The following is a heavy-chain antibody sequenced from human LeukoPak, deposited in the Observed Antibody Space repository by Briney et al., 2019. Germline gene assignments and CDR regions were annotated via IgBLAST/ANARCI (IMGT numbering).Heavy chain of an antibody. CDR2: INPSGGST. Sequence: ASVKVSCKASGYTFTSYYMHWVRQAPGQGLEWMGIINPSGGSTSYAQKSQGRVTMTRDTSTSTVYMELSSLRSEDTAVYYCARGSGSYYNLDAFDIWGQGTMVTVSS. CDR3: ARGSGSYYNLDAFDI. J-gene: IGHJ3*02. D-gene: IGHD3-10*01. CDR1: GYTFTSYY. V-gene: IGHV1-46*03.